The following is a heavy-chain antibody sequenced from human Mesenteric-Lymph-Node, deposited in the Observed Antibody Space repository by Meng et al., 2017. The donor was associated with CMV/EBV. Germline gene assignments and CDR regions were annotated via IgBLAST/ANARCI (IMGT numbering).Heavy chain of an antibody. CDR3: ASTATLGYCSSTSCYSFDY. CDR2: IYHSGST. V-gene: IGHV4-4*02. J-gene: IGHJ4*02. CDR1: SISSSNC. D-gene: IGHD2-2*01. Sequence: SISSSNCWSWVRQPPGKGLEWIGEIYHSGSTNYNPSLKSRVTISVDKSKNQFSLKLSSVTAADTAVYYCASTATLGYCSSTSCYSFDYWGQGTLVTVSS.